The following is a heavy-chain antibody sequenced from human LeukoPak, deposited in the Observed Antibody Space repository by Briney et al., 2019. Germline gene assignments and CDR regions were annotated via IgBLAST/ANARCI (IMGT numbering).Heavy chain of an antibody. CDR2: IYTSGST. CDR1: GGSISSYY. D-gene: IGHD3-10*01. Sequence: SSETLSLTYTVSGGSISSYYWSWIRQPAGKGLEWIGRIYTSGSTNYNPSLKSRVTMSVDTSKNQFSLKLSSVTAADTAVYYCARDSDYYGSLDVWGKGTTVTISS. J-gene: IGHJ6*04. CDR3: ARDSDYYGSLDV. V-gene: IGHV4-4*07.